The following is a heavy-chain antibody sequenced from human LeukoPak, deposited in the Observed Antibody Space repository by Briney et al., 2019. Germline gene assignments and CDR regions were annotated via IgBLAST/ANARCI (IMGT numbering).Heavy chain of an antibody. CDR2: IYPGDSNT. CDR1: GYSFPIYW. CDR3: ARGPGTAYRLYYFDY. Sequence: GESLKISCKGSGYSFPIYWIAWVRQMPGKGLEWMGIIYPGDSNTRYSPSLQGQVTISADKSISTAYLQWSSLKASDTAMYYCARGPGTAYRLYYFDYWGQGTLVTVSS. D-gene: IGHD1-7*01. V-gene: IGHV5-51*01. J-gene: IGHJ4*02.